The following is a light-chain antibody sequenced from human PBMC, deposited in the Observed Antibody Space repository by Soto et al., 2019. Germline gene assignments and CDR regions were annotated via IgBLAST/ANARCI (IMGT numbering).Light chain of an antibody. CDR1: QSVSSTY. V-gene: IGKV3-20*01. Sequence: EIVLTQSPGTLSLSPGERATLSCRASQSVSSTYLAWYQHKLGQAPRLLIYGASSKASGIPDRFSGSGSGTDFTLTIIRLEPEDFAVYYCQQYGSSPRSFGQGTKVDVK. CDR2: GAS. J-gene: IGKJ1*01. CDR3: QQYGSSPRS.